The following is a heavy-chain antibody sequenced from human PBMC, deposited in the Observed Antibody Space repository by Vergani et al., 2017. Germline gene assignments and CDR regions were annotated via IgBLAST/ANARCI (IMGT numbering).Heavy chain of an antibody. J-gene: IGHJ6*02. Sequence: QLQLQESGPGLVKPSETLSLTCTVSGGSISSSSYYWGWIRQPPGKGLEWIGSIYYSGSTYYNPSLKSRVTISVDTSKNQFSLKLSSVTAADTAVYYCAREAYCSSTSCSPSGMDVWGQGTTVTVSS. CDR3: AREAYCSSTSCSPSGMDV. V-gene: IGHV4-39*07. D-gene: IGHD2-2*01. CDR1: GGSISSSSYY. CDR2: IYYSGST.